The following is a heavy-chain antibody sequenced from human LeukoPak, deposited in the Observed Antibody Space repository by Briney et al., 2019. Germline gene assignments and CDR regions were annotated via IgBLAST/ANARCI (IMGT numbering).Heavy chain of an antibody. D-gene: IGHD3-10*01. CDR1: GGSISSYY. V-gene: IGHV4-59*08. J-gene: IGHJ5*02. Sequence: SETLSLTCTVSGGSISSYYWSWIRQPPGEGLEWIGYIYYSGSTNYNPSLKSRVTISVDKSKNQFSLKLSSVTAADTAVYYCARQSITMVRGVPNWFDPWGQGTLVTVSS. CDR2: IYYSGST. CDR3: ARQSITMVRGVPNWFDP.